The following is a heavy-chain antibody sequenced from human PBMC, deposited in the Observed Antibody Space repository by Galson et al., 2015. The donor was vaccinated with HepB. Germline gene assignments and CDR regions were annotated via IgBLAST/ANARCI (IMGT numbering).Heavy chain of an antibody. Sequence: QSGAEVKKPGESLRISCKASGYSFTSYWITWVRQMPGKGLEWMGRIEPSDSYTNYSPSFQGHVTISADKSISTAYLQWSSLKASDTAMYYCARQRDYASPRSDYWGKGILVTVSS. CDR1: GYSFTSYW. CDR3: ARQRDYASPRSDY. V-gene: IGHV5-10-1*01. D-gene: IGHD4-17*01. CDR2: IEPSDSYT. J-gene: IGHJ4*02.